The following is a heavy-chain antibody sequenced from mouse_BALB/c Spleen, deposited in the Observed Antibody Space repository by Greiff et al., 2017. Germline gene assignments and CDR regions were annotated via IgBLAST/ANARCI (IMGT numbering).Heavy chain of an antibody. Sequence: QVQLKQSGAELVRPGSSVKISCKASGYAFSSYWMNWVKQRPGQGLEWIGQIYPGDGDTNYNGKFKGKATLTADKSSSTAYMQLSSLTSEDSAVYFCARCDYDYAMDYWGQGTSVTVSS. D-gene: IGHD2-4*01. CDR1: GYAFSSYW. CDR3: ARCDYDYAMDY. CDR2: IYPGDGDT. V-gene: IGHV1-80*01. J-gene: IGHJ4*01.